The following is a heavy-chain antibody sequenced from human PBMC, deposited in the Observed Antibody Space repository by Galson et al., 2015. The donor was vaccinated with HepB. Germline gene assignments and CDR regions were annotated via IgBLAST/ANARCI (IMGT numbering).Heavy chain of an antibody. Sequence: SVKVSCKASGYTFTSYGISWVRRAPGQGLEWMGWISAYNGNTNYAQKLQGRVTMTTDTSTSTAYMELRSLRSDDTAVYYCARDSSSGYFDWLPKRYFDYWGQGTLVTVSS. J-gene: IGHJ4*02. CDR1: GYTFTSYG. CDR2: ISAYNGNT. D-gene: IGHD3-9*01. CDR3: ARDSSSGYFDWLPKRYFDY. V-gene: IGHV1-18*01.